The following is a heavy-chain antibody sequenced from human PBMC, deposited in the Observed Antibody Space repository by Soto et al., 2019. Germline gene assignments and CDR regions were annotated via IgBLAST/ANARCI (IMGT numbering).Heavy chain of an antibody. D-gene: IGHD6-13*01. V-gene: IGHV3-33*08. J-gene: IGHJ4*02. Sequence: PGGSLRLSCAASGFTFINYAMSWVRQAPGKGLEWVAVIWYDGSNKYYADSVKGRFTISRDNSKNTLYLQMNSLRAEDTAVYYCARDPNRYSSSWYYFDYWGQGTLVTVSS. CDR3: ARDPNRYSSSWYYFDY. CDR1: GFTFINYA. CDR2: IWYDGSNK.